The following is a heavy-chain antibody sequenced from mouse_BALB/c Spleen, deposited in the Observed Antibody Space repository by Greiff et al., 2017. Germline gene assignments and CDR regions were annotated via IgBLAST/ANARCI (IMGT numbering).Heavy chain of an antibody. CDR2: ICTCEGT. CDR3: VRAMDY. Sequence: VQGVESGPGLVAPSQSLSISCTVSGFSLTSYDISWIRQPPGKGLEWLGVICTCEGTNYNSAFMSRLSTSTENSKSQVFLKMNSLQTDDTAIYYWVRAMDYWGQGTSVTVSS. CDR1: GFSLTSYD. V-gene: IGHV2-9-2*01. J-gene: IGHJ4*01.